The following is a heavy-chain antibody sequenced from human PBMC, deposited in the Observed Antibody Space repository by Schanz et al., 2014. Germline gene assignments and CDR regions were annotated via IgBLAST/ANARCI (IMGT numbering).Heavy chain of an antibody. CDR1: GFKFSIYA. CDR3: ASADYTNYFDY. D-gene: IGHD4-4*01. CDR2: ISYDGRRK. J-gene: IGHJ4*02. Sequence: QVQLVDSGGGVVQPGRSLRLSCAASGFKFSIYAMHWVRQAPGKGLEWVAVISYDGRRKDYADSVKGRFTISRDNSKNTVFLQMNSLRGEDTAVYYCASADYTNYFDYWGQGTLVTVSS. V-gene: IGHV3-30*04.